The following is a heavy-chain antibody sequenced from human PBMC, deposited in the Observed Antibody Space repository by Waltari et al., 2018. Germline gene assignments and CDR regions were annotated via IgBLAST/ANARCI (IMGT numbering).Heavy chain of an antibody. J-gene: IGHJ5*02. V-gene: IGHV1-69*15. D-gene: IGHD3-22*01. Sequence: MSRGLRAPGQGLGWLGRIIPIFGITKYAKKFQGRVKITADESTSTAYMELSSLRSEDTAVYYCALRDYYDSSGYYAWGQGTLVTVSS. CDR2: IIPIFGIT. CDR3: ALRDYYDSSGYYA.